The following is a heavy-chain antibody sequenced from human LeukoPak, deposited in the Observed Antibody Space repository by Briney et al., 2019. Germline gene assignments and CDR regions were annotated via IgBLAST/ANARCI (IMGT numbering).Heavy chain of an antibody. CDR2: TYYRSKWNN. V-gene: IGHV6-1*01. D-gene: IGHD2-21*01. Sequence: SQTLSLTCAISGDSVSSKGAAWNWIRHPPSRGLEWLGRTYYRSKWNNDYAVSVRGRITINPATSKNQFSLLLNSVTPEDTAMYYCARYSGLGVPDYWGQGTLVTVSS. CDR1: GDSVSSKGAA. J-gene: IGHJ4*02. CDR3: ARYSGLGVPDY.